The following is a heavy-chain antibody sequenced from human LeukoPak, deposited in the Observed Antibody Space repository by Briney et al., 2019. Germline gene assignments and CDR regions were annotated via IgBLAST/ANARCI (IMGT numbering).Heavy chain of an antibody. D-gene: IGHD5-12*01. J-gene: IGHJ4*02. V-gene: IGHV3-23*01. Sequence: GSLRLSCAASGFTFSNCAMAWVRQAPGKGLEWISGLSARGDTTYYADSVKGRFTVSRDNSKNTLNLQMSSLRAEDTALYYCAKAVATSRTLFDYWGQGDLVTVSS. CDR1: GFTFSNCA. CDR2: LSARGDTT. CDR3: AKAVATSRTLFDY.